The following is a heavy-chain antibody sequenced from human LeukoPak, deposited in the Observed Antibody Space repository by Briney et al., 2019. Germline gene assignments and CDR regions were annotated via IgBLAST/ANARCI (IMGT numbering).Heavy chain of an antibody. CDR3: TRGIGTSGWAD. D-gene: IGHD6-19*01. CDR2: IRSKAYGATI. CDR1: GFTFGDYA. J-gene: IGHJ4*01. Sequence: GGSLRLSCRASGFTFGDYAMSWVRQAPGQGLEWLGFIRSKAYGATIEYAASVKGRFTISRDDSKSIAYLQMNSLKTEDTAVSYCTRGIGTSGWADWGHGTLVTVSS. V-gene: IGHV3-49*04.